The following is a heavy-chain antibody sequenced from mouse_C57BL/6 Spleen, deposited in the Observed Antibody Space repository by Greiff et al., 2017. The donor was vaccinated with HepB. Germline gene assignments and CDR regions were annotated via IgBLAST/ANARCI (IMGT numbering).Heavy chain of an antibody. CDR3: AKGGSNYVGAMDY. J-gene: IGHJ4*01. CDR1: GFSLTSYG. CDR2: IWRGGST. Sequence: VQRVESGPGLVQPSQSLSITCTVSGFSLTSYGVHWVRQSPGKGLEWLGVIWRGGSTDYNAAFMSRLSITKDNSKSQVFFKMNSLQADDTAIYYCAKGGSNYVGAMDYWGQGTSVTVSS. V-gene: IGHV2-5*01. D-gene: IGHD2-5*01.